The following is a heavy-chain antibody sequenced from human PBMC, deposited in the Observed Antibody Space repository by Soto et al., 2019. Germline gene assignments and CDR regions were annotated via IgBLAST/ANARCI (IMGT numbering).Heavy chain of an antibody. CDR3: AKDLRSSSRRWYFDR. Sequence: EVQLLESGGGLVQPGGSLRLSCAASGFTFSSYAMSWVRQAPGKGLEWVSAISGSGGSTYYADSVKGRFTISRDNSKNTLYLQMNSLRAEDTAVYYGAKDLRSSSRRWYFDRWGRGTLVTVSS. V-gene: IGHV3-23*01. CDR1: GFTFSSYA. D-gene: IGHD6-6*01. J-gene: IGHJ2*01. CDR2: ISGSGGST.